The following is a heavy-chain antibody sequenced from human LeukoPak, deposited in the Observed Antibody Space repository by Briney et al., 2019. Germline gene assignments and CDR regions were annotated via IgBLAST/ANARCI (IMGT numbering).Heavy chain of an antibody. CDR2: IFDTGST. Sequence: SETLSLTCTVSGGSVSSASYYWSWIRQPPGKGLEWIGYIFDTGSTTYNPSLESRVTISVDTSKNQFSLKLSSVTAADTAVYYCATTKEWVRSAFDIWGQGTMVTVSS. CDR1: GGSVSSASYY. D-gene: IGHD3-3*01. J-gene: IGHJ3*02. V-gene: IGHV4-61*01. CDR3: ATTKEWVRSAFDI.